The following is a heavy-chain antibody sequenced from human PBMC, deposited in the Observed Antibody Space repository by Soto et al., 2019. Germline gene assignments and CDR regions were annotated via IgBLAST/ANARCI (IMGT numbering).Heavy chain of an antibody. Sequence: QVQRVESGGGVVQPGRSLRLSCAASGFTFSSYAMHWVRQAPGKGLARVAGISYDGSNKFYADSVNGRFTISRDNSKNTLYLQMIRLRAEDTAVYYCARDPLWGTAMVLWYFDLWGRGTLVTVSS. D-gene: IGHD5-18*01. V-gene: IGHV3-30-3*01. CDR3: ARDPLWGTAMVLWYFDL. CDR1: GFTFSSYA. CDR2: ISYDGSNK. J-gene: IGHJ2*01.